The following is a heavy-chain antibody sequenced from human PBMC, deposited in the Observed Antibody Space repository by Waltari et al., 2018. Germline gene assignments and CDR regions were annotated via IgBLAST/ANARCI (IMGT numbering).Heavy chain of an antibody. CDR1: DYIFTSYY. J-gene: IGHJ2*01. D-gene: IGHD4-4*01. Sequence: EVQLIQSGAEVKKPGATVKVSCKVSDYIFTSYYLHWVQLAPGKGLQWMGLIDPEDGETIYAEKFQDRVTITADTSIDTAYMELSSLKSEDSAVYYCSTGPQTTLEFARWGRGSPVTVSS. CDR3: STGPQTTLEFAR. V-gene: IGHV1-69-2*01. CDR2: IDPEDGET.